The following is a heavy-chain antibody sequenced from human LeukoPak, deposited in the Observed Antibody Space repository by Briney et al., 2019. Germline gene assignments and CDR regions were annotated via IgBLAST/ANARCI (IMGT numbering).Heavy chain of an antibody. J-gene: IGHJ4*02. Sequence: GGSLRLSCAASGFTFSSYAMHWVRQAPGKGLEWEAVISYDGSNKYYADSVKGRFTISRDNSKNTLYLQMNSLRAEDTAVYYCARDRPGPYIVVVPAIFDYWGQGTLVTVSS. CDR1: GFTFSSYA. CDR2: ISYDGSNK. V-gene: IGHV3-30-3*01. D-gene: IGHD2-2*01. CDR3: ARDRPGPYIVVVPAIFDY.